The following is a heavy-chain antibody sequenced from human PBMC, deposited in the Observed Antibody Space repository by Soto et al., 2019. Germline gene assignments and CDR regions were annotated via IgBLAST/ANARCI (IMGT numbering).Heavy chain of an antibody. Sequence: SETLSLTCTVSGDSISSGDYYWSWIRQPPGKGLEWIGNIDYSGNTYYNPSLKSRLNISLDTSKNQFSLKLSSVTAADTAVYYCASFGVASMNWFDPWGQGTLVTVS. CDR3: ASFGVASMNWFDP. D-gene: IGHD3-3*01. CDR2: IDYSGNT. CDR1: GDSISSGDYY. V-gene: IGHV4-30-4*01. J-gene: IGHJ5*02.